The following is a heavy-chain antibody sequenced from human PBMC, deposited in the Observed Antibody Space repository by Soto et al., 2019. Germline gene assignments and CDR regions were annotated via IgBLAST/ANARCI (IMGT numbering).Heavy chain of an antibody. CDR1: GYTFTSYG. J-gene: IGHJ5*02. D-gene: IGHD3-10*01. CDR3: ARDLWGVRGVIHGYTNWFDP. Sequence: QVQLVQSGAEVKKPGASVKVSCKASGYTFTSYGISWVRQAPGQGLEWMGWISAYNGNTNYAQKLQGRVTMTTDTSTSTAYMELRSLRSDDTAVYYCARDLWGVRGVIHGYTNWFDPWGQGTLVTVSS. V-gene: IGHV1-18*01. CDR2: ISAYNGNT.